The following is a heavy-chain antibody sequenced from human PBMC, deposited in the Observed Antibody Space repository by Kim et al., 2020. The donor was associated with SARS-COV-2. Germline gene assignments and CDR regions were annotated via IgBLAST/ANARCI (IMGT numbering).Heavy chain of an antibody. J-gene: IGHJ4*02. CDR3: AKDIGYSYGSDY. D-gene: IGHD5-18*01. V-gene: IGHV3-43*01. Sequence: YDADTVKGRFTISRDNSKNSLYLQMNSLRTEDTALYYCAKDIGYSYGSDYWGQGTLVTVSS.